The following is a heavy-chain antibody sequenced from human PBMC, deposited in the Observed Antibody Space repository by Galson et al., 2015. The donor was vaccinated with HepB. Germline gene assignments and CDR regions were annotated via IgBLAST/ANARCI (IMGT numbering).Heavy chain of an antibody. D-gene: IGHD3-16*02. V-gene: IGHV3-30-3*01. Sequence: SLRLSCAASGFTFNTYAIHWVRQAPGKGLDWVAVISYDGSNEYYADTLKGRFTISRDNSKNTVYLQMNSLRTEDTAVYYCARESLEYYDYIWGSYRPDAFDFWGQGTVVTVSS. CDR1: GFTFNTYA. J-gene: IGHJ3*01. CDR2: ISYDGSNE. CDR3: ARESLEYYDYIWGSYRPDAFDF.